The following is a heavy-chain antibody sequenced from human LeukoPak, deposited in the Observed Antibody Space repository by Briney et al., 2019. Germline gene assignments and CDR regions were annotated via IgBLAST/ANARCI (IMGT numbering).Heavy chain of an antibody. CDR3: ASASHYYDSSGYND. V-gene: IGHV4-39*07. CDR2: IYYSGST. CDR1: GGSISSSSYY. J-gene: IGHJ4*02. Sequence: SETLSLTCTVSGGSISSSSYYWGWIRPPPGKGLGGVGSIYYSGSTYYNPSLKSRVTISVDTSKNQFSLKLSSVTAADTVVYYCASASHYYDSSGYNDWGQGTLVTVSS. D-gene: IGHD3-22*01.